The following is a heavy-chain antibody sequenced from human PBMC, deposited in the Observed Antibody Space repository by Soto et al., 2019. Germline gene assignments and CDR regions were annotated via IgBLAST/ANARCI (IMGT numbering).Heavy chain of an antibody. CDR2: IIPIFGTA. Sequence: SVKVSCKASGGTFGSYASSWVRQAPGQGLEWMGGIIPIFGTANYAQKFQGRVTITADESTSTAYMELSSLRPEDTAVYYCARGGIVGATINPFDYWGQGTLVTVSS. CDR1: GGTFGSYA. J-gene: IGHJ4*02. D-gene: IGHD1-26*01. V-gene: IGHV1-69*13. CDR3: ARGGIVGATINPFDY.